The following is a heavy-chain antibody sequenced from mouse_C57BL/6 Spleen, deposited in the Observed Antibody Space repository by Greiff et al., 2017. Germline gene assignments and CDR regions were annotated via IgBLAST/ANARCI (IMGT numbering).Heavy chain of an antibody. CDR2: IWSGGST. V-gene: IGHV2-2*01. CDR1: GFSLTSYG. CDR3: ARPAYSNYPWFAY. J-gene: IGHJ3*01. D-gene: IGHD2-5*01. Sequence: VQLQESGPGLVQPSQSLSITCTVSGFSLTSYGVHWVRQSPGKGLEWLGVIWSGGSTDDNAAFISRLSISKDNSKSQVFFKMNSLQADDTAIYYCARPAYSNYPWFAYWGQGTLVTVSA.